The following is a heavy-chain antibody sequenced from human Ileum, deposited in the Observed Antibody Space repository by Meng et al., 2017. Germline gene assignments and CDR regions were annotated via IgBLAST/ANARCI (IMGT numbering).Heavy chain of an antibody. J-gene: IGHJ4*02. Sequence: QGQLGQSGAEGKKQGASGKVSCKASGYPFTSYTMNWVRQAPGQGLEWMGWINTNTGNPTYAQGFTGRFVFSLDTSVSTAYLQINSLKAEDTAVYYCATDGSRGSSKYWGQGTLVTVSS. V-gene: IGHV7-4-1*02. CDR1: GYPFTSYT. CDR3: ATDGSRGSSKY. D-gene: IGHD2-15*01. CDR2: INTNTGNP.